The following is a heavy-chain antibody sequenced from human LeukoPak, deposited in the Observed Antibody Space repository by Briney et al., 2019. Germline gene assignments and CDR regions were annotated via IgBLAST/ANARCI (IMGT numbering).Heavy chain of an antibody. CDR1: GRLFTSYG. CDR3: VRARGCSNCVLTDGFDS. D-gene: IGHD6-13*01. CDR2: ISNFDGDT. V-gene: IGHV1-18*01. J-gene: IGHJ3*01. Sequence: GASVKVSCKASGRLFTSYGIAWVRQAPGEGLEWVGWISNFDGDTKVAENLQGRVTLTTDSSTSTAYMVLTSLEFDDTAVYYCVRARGCSNCVLTDGFDSWGQGTKVTVSS.